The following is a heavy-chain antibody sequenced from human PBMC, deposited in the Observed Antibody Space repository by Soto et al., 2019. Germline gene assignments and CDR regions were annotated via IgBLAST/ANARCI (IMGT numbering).Heavy chain of an antibody. D-gene: IGHD3-10*01. CDR1: GFSLSTSGVG. CDR2: IYWNDDK. CDR3: AHSRNRERLLWFGELLPIFDY. V-gene: IGHV2-5*01. Sequence: QITLKESGPTLVKPTQTLTLTCTFSGFSLSTSGVGVGWIRQPPGKALEWLALIYWNDDKRYSPSLKSRLTITKDTSKNQVVLTMTNMDPVDTATYYCAHSRNRERLLWFGELLPIFDYWGQGTLVTVSS. J-gene: IGHJ4*02.